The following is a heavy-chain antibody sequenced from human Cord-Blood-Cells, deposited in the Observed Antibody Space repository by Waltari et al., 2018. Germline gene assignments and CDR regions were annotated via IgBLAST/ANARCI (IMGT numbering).Heavy chain of an antibody. CDR1: GYTFTSSY. Sequence: QVQLVQSGAEVKKPGAPVKVSCKATGYTFTSSYMTLVLQAPGKGLEWMGIINPSGGSTSYAQKFQGRVTMTRDTSTSTVYMELSSLRSEDTAVYYCARDSSSWYGGGAFDIWGQGTMVTVSS. V-gene: IGHV1-46*01. D-gene: IGHD6-13*01. CDR2: INPSGGST. J-gene: IGHJ3*02. CDR3: ARDSSSWYGGGAFDI.